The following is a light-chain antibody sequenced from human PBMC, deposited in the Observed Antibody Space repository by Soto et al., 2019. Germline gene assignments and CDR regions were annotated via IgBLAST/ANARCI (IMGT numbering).Light chain of an antibody. CDR2: EGS. CDR3: CSYAGSSTHAV. Sequence: QSALTQPISVSGSPGQSITISCTGNSNDIGSYDYVCWYQQHPGKAPRLMIYEGSKRPSGVSNRFSGSKSGNTASLTISGLQAEDEADYYCCSYAGSSTHAVFGGGTQLTVL. J-gene: IGLJ7*01. CDR1: SNDIGSYDY. V-gene: IGLV2-23*01.